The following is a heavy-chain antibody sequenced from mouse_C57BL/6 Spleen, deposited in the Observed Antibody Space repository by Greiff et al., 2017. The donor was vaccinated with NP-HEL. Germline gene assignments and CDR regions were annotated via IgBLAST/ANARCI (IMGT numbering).Heavy chain of an antibody. D-gene: IGHD2-4*01. CDR1: GYAFSSSW. CDR3: AGLSDYDVAY. Sequence: VQLQQSGPELVKPGASVKISCKASGYAFSSSWMNWVKQRPGKGLEWIGRIYPGDGDTNYNGKFKGKATLTADKSSSTAYMQLSSLTSEDSAVYFCAGLSDYDVAYWGQGTLVTVSA. J-gene: IGHJ3*01. CDR2: IYPGDGDT. V-gene: IGHV1-82*01.